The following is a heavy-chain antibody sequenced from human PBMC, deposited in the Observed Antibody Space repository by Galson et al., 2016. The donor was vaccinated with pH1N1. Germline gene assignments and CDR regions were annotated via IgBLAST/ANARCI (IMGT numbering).Heavy chain of an antibody. CDR1: GDSVSRHTAA. CDR2: TYYRSKWYN. CDR3: AMDYFGLDV. J-gene: IGHJ6*02. V-gene: IGHV6-1*01. Sequence: CAISGDSVSRHTAAWNWIRQSPSRGLEWLGRTYYRSKWYNDYAVSVKSRININPDTYSNQISLQLKSVTPDDTAVYYCAMDYFGLDVWGQGTTVTVSS.